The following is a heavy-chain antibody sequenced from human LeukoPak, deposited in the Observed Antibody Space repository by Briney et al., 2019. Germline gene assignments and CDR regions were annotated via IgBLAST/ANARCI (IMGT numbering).Heavy chain of an antibody. Sequence: GESLKISCKGSGYRFTNYWIGWVRQMPGKGLEWMGITYPGDSDTRYSPSFKGQVTISADKSISTAHLQWSSLKASDTAMYYCVCGPTMTSGFDYWGQGTQVTVSS. V-gene: IGHV5-51*01. CDR2: TYPGDSDT. CDR3: VCGPTMTSGFDY. CDR1: GYRFTNYW. D-gene: IGHD4-11*01. J-gene: IGHJ4*02.